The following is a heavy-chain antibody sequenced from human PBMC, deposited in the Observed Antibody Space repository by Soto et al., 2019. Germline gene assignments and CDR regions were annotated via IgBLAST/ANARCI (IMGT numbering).Heavy chain of an antibody. CDR2: ISGSSSHT. Sequence: QVQLVESGGGLVKPGGSLRLSCAASGFNFSDYYMTWIRQTPGEGLEWLSYISGSSSHTNYADSVKGRFTISRDNAKNSLYLQISSLGAEDTAVYYCARRLAAHFAYWGQGTLVNVSS. CDR1: GFNFSDYY. J-gene: IGHJ4*02. V-gene: IGHV3-11*05. D-gene: IGHD2-15*01. CDR3: ARRLAAHFAY.